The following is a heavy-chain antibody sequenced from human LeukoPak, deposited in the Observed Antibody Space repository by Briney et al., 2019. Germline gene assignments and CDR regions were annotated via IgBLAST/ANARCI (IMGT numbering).Heavy chain of an antibody. CDR1: GGSISSGGYY. Sequence: PSETLSLTCTVSGGSISSGGYYWSWIRQHPGKGLEWIGYIYYSGSTYYNLSLKSRVTISVDTSKNQFSLKLSSVTAADTAVYYCARVVYYDSSGYHRFDYWGQGTLVTVSS. CDR2: IYYSGST. V-gene: IGHV4-31*03. CDR3: ARVVYYDSSGYHRFDY. J-gene: IGHJ4*02. D-gene: IGHD3-22*01.